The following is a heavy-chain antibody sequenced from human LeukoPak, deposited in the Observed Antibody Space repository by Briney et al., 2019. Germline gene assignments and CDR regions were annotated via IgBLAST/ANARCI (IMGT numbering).Heavy chain of an antibody. CDR2: IIPIFGTA. V-gene: IGHV1-69*13. D-gene: IGHD3-3*01. CDR1: GGTFSSYA. J-gene: IGHJ6*02. CDR3: ARSRNFGVARYGMDV. Sequence: GASVKVSCKASGGTFSSYAISWVRQAPGQGLEWMGGIIPIFGTANYAQKFQGRVTITADESTSTAYMELSSLRSEDTAVYYCARSRNFGVARYGMDVWGQGTTVTVSS.